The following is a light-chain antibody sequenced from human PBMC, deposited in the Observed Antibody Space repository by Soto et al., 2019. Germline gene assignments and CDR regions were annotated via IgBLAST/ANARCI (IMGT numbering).Light chain of an antibody. CDR1: QSSSSW. J-gene: IGKJ1*01. V-gene: IGKV1-5*01. Sequence: DIQMTQSPSTLSASVGDRVTITCRASQSSSSWLAWYQQKPGKAPKLLIYDSSSFESGFPSRFSGRVSATVFSLTCNICRPDEQATYYRHEYNRFTWASGQGTKV. CDR2: DSS. CDR3: HEYNRFTWA.